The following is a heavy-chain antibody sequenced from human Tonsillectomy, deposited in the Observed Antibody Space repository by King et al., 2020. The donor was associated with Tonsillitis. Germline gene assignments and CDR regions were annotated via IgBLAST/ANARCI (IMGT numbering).Heavy chain of an antibody. D-gene: IGHD5-18*01. J-gene: IGHJ4*01. CDR2: IIPIFGTT. CDR3: ATYSRGYSYGYHNY. Sequence: VQLVQSGAEVKKPGSSMKVSCKASGGTFSTYTIIWVRQAPGQGLEWMGGIIPIFGTTNYAQKFQGRVTITADESTSTAYMELSSLRSEDTAVYYCATYSRGYSYGYHNYWGQGTLVTVSS. CDR1: GGTFSTYT. V-gene: IGHV1-69*01.